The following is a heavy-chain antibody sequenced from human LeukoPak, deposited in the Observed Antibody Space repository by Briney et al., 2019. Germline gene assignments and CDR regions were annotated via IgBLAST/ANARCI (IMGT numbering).Heavy chain of an antibody. J-gene: IGHJ4*02. CDR1: GFTFTSYS. V-gene: IGHV3-21*01. CDR3: AKDFLWFGELFKYYFDY. D-gene: IGHD3-10*01. Sequence: PGGSLRLSCAPSGFTFTSYSMNWVRQAPGKGLEWVSSISSRSTYIYYADSVKGRFTISRDNSKNTLYLQMNSLRAEDTAVYYCAKDFLWFGELFKYYFDYWGQGTLVTVSS. CDR2: ISSRSTYI.